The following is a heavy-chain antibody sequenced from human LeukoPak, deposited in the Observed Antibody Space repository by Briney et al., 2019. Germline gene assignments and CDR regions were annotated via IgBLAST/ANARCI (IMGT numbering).Heavy chain of an antibody. D-gene: IGHD3-22*01. J-gene: IGHJ5*02. CDR2: IYTSGST. V-gene: IGHV4-4*07. CDR3: AREYYYDSSGYYYWFDP. CDR1: GGSFSGYY. Sequence: SETLSLTCAVYGGSFSGYYWSWIRQPAGKGLEWIGRIYTSGSTNYNPSLKSRVTMSVDTSKNQFSLKLSSVTAADTAVYYCAREYYYDSSGYYYWFDPWGQGTLVTVSS.